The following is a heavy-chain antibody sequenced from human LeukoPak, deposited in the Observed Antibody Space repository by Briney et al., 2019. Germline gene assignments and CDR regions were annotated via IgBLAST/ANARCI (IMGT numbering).Heavy chain of an antibody. J-gene: IGHJ4*02. V-gene: IGHV3-23*01. Sequence: PGGSLRLSCAASGFTFSSYAMSWVRQAPGKGLEWVSAISGSGGSTYYADSVKGRFTISRDNSKNTLYLQMNSLRAEDTAVYYCAKDPRINYYGSGSYYPEYHFDYWGQGTLVTVSS. CDR3: AKDPRINYYGSGSYYPEYHFDY. CDR1: GFTFSSYA. CDR2: ISGSGGST. D-gene: IGHD3-10*01.